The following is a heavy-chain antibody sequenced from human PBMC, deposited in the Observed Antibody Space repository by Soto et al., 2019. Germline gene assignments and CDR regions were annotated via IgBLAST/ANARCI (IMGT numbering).Heavy chain of an antibody. J-gene: IGHJ4*02. D-gene: IGHD3-10*01. CDR3: ARGFGRFND. Sequence: EVQLLESGGGLVQPGGSLRLSCGVSGFTFNDFEMNWVRQAPGKGLEWLAYIDGSGTTKKYADSVRGRFTISRDNPNNSLLLQMSSLSAADTAIYSCARGFGRFNDWGQGTLVSVSS. V-gene: IGHV3-48*03. CDR2: IDGSGTTK. CDR1: GFTFNDFE.